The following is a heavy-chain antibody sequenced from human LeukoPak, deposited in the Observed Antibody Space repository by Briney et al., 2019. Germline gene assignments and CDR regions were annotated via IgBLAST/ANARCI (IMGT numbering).Heavy chain of an antibody. CDR1: GYSFTCYW. Sequence: GESLKISCKGSGYSFTCYWIAWVRQMPGKGLEWMGIIYPGDSDTKYSPSFEGQVTISADKSISTVYLQWSSLKASDTAMYYCARQQYYGTGSPDDYWGQGTLVTVSS. V-gene: IGHV5-51*01. CDR3: ARQQYYGTGSPDDY. D-gene: IGHD3-10*01. J-gene: IGHJ4*02. CDR2: IYPGDSDT.